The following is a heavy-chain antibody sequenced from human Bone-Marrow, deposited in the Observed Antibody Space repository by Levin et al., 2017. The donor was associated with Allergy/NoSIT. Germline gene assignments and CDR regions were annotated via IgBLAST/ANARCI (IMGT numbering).Heavy chain of an antibody. J-gene: IGHJ4*02. CDR3: ARAEIFSLAYYFDF. Sequence: SQTLSLTCTVSGASISNSNSYWAWIRQSPGKGLEWIGSIYHSGITLYNPSLKSRVTMSLDTSKNQFSLKVNSVTATDSTVYYCARAEIFSLAYYFDFWGRGTQVTVSS. CDR1: GASISNSNSY. V-gene: IGHV4-39*01. D-gene: IGHD3-3*01. CDR2: IYHSGIT.